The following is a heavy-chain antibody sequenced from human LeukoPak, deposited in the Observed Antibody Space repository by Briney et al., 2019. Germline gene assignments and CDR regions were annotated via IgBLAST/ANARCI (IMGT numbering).Heavy chain of an antibody. CDR2: IYTTGAPST. J-gene: IGHJ2*01. V-gene: IGHV4-38-2*02. CDR3: ARGQIYDYWTPVSWKFDL. CDR1: GFSITSGYF. Sequence: SGTLCLSCSVSGFSITSGYFCGWIRQSPGKGLEGSGNIYTTGAPSTYYNPSVKSRVTLVSDKAKNQLSLKMNSVTAADTAVYYCARGQIYDYWTPVSWKFDLWGRGTLVSVSS. D-gene: IGHD3/OR15-3a*01.